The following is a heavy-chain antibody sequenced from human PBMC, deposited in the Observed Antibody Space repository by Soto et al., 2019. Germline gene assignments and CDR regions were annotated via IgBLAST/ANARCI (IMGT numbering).Heavy chain of an antibody. Sequence: SETLSLTCTVSGGSISSSSYYWGWIRQPPGKGLEWIGSIYYSGSTYYNPSLKSRVTISVDTSKNQFSLKLSSVTAADTAVYYCARRKAVAGTPFPPDYWGQGTLVTVSS. CDR1: GGSISSSSYY. J-gene: IGHJ4*02. D-gene: IGHD6-19*01. CDR2: IYYSGST. V-gene: IGHV4-39*01. CDR3: ARRKAVAGTPFPPDY.